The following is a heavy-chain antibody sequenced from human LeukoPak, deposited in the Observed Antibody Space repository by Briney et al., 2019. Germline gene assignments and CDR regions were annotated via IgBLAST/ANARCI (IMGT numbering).Heavy chain of an antibody. CDR3: ARDLSPLYYYYGMGV. CDR1: GFTFSSYR. V-gene: IGHV3-21*01. J-gene: IGHJ6*02. CDR2: ISSSSSYI. Sequence: GVLRLSCAASGFTFSSYRMNWVRQAPGKGLEWVSSISSSSSYIYYADSVKGRFTISRDNAKNSLYLQMNSLRAEDTAVYYCARDLSPLYYYYGMGVWGQGTTVTVSS.